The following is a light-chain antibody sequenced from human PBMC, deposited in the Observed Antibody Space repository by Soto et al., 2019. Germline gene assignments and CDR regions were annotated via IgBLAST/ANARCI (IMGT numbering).Light chain of an antibody. CDR1: SSDVGYYNF. V-gene: IGLV2-14*01. CDR3: SSYTSTNTPVV. CDR2: EVS. J-gene: IGLJ3*02. Sequence: QSVLTQPASVSGSPGQSITISCTGTSSDVGYYNFVSWYQQHPGKAPKLMIYEVSNRPSGVSSRFSGSKSGYTASLTISGLQAEDEADYYCSSYTSTNTPVVFGGGTKLTVL.